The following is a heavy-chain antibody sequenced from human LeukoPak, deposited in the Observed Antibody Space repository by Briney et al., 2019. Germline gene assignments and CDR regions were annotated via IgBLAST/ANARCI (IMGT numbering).Heavy chain of an antibody. CDR3: ARPAGDFWSGYYPYYFDY. V-gene: IGHV4-39*01. CDR2: IYYSGST. CDR1: GGSISSSSYY. J-gene: IGHJ4*02. D-gene: IGHD3-3*01. Sequence: PSETLSLTCTVSGGSISSSSYYWGWIRRPPGKGLEWIGSIYYSGSTYYNPSLKSRVTISVDTSKNQFSLKLSSVTAADTAVYYCARPAGDFWSGYYPYYFDYWGQGTLVTVSS.